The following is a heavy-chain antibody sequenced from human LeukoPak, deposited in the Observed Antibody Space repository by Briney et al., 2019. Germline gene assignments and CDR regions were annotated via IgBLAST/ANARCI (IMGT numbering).Heavy chain of an antibody. CDR1: GYTFTGYY. CDR2: INPNSGGT. D-gene: IGHD6-19*01. V-gene: IGHV1-2*02. J-gene: IGHJ4*02. Sequence: GASVKVSCKASGYTFTGYYMHWVRQAPGQGLEWMGWINPNSGGTNYAQKFQGRVTMTRDTSISTAYIELSRLRSDDTAVYYCARAVKYSSGHFVYWGQGTLVTVSS. CDR3: ARAVKYSSGHFVY.